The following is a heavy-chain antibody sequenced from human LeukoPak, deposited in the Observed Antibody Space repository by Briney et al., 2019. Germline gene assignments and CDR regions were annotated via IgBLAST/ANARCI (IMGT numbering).Heavy chain of an antibody. J-gene: IGHJ4*02. D-gene: IGHD3-22*01. V-gene: IGHV4-34*01. CDR3: ARYYYDSSGYYVDY. CDR1: GGSFSGYY. Sequence: SETQSLTCAVYGGSFSGYYWSWIRRPPGKGLEWIGEINHSGSTNYNPSLKSRVTISVDTSKNQFSLKLSSVTAADTAVYYCARYYYDSSGYYVDYWGQGTLVTVSS. CDR2: INHSGST.